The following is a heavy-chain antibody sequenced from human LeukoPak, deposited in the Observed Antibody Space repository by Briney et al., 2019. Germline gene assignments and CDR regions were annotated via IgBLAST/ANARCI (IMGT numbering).Heavy chain of an antibody. CDR3: AKSSSGYYYVIGRYFDL. CDR2: ICGSGGST. D-gene: IGHD3-22*01. Sequence: GGALRLSCVPSVFSFISAAMSWVPEALGEGVEWVSAICGSGGSTYYADSVKGRFTISRDNSKNTLYLQMNSLRAEDTAVYYCAKSSSGYYYVIGRYFDLWGRGTLVTVSS. V-gene: IGHV3-23*01. CDR1: VFSFISAA. J-gene: IGHJ2*01.